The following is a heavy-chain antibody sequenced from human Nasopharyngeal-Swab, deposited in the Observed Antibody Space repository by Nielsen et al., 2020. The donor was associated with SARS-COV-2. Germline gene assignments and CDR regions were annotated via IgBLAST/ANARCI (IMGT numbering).Heavy chain of an antibody. Sequence: GESLEISCQVSGCSFIDYWIGWVRQMPGRGLEWMGIIYPGDSDTRYNPSFQGQVTISADNSISTAYLQWGSLKASDSAMYYCARPLAAASYYFDYWGQGTLVTVSS. CDR2: IYPGDSDT. J-gene: IGHJ4*02. CDR3: ARPLAAASYYFDY. CDR1: GCSFIDYW. V-gene: IGHV5-51*01. D-gene: IGHD6-25*01.